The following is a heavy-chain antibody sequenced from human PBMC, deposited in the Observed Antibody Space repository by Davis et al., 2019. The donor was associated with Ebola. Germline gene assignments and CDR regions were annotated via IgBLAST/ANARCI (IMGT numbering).Heavy chain of an antibody. D-gene: IGHD3-9*01. Sequence: GESLKIPCAASGFTFSSFWIHWVRHPPGKGLVWVSRTHNDGGSTTYADSVKGRFTISRDNAKNSLYLQMNSLRAEDTAVYYCARGGHFDWLLPLDYWGQGTLVTVSS. CDR1: GFTFSSFW. CDR2: THNDGGST. J-gene: IGHJ4*02. CDR3: ARGGHFDWLLPLDY. V-gene: IGHV3-74*01.